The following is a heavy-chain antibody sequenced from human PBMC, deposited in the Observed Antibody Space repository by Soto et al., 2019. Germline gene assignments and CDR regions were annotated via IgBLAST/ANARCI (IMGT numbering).Heavy chain of an antibody. D-gene: IGHD3-10*01. CDR2: ISYNSDSR. CDR3: AKDIRGVSAAGFDA. Sequence: EVQLVESGGGSVQPGMSLRLACSTSGFLFNEYAMHWVRQAPGKGLEWVAGISYNSDSRDYGESVRGRFTIFRDNTKNSVYLQMNRLRFGDTAFYYCAKDIRGVSAAGFDAWGQGTLVTVSS. CDR1: GFLFNEYA. J-gene: IGHJ4*02. V-gene: IGHV3-9*01.